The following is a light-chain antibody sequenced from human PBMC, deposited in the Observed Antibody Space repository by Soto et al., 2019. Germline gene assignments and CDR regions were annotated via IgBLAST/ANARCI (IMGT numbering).Light chain of an antibody. CDR2: NSD. Sequence: QSVLVQPPSTSGTPRQTVTISCSGSASNIGVNPVSWYQQVPGMPPKLLIYNSDQRPSGVPDRFSGSKSGTSASLAISGLQSEDEADYYCPSRADRLHGYVFGNGTKLTVL. J-gene: IGLJ1*01. V-gene: IGLV1-44*01. CDR3: PSRADRLHGYV. CDR1: ASNIGVNP.